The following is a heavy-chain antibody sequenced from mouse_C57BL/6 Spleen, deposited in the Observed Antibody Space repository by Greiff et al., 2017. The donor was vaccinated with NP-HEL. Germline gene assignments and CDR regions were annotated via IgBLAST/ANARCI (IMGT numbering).Heavy chain of an antibody. CDR1: GYTFTSYW. J-gene: IGHJ4*01. CDR3: ARWLPYYYAMDY. D-gene: IGHD2-2*01. V-gene: IGHV1-64*01. Sequence: VQLKQPGAELVKPGASVKLSCKASGYTFTSYWMHWVKQRPGQGLEWIGMIHPNSGSTNYNEKFKSKATLTVDKSSSTAYMQLSSLTSEDSAVYYCARWLPYYYAMDYWGQGTSVTVSS. CDR2: IHPNSGST.